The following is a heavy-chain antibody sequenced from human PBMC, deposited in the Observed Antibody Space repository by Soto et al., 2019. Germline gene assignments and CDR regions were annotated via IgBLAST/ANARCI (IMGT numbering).Heavy chain of an antibody. CDR2: INAGNGNT. Sequence: QVPLVQSGAEVKKPGASVKVSCKASGYTFTNYAMHWVRQAPGQRLEWMGWINAGNGNTKYSQKFQGRVTITRDTSASTAYMELSSLRSEDTAVYYCAIDECSGWYVWFDPWGQGTLVTVSS. CDR3: AIDECSGWYVWFDP. V-gene: IGHV1-3*01. CDR1: GYTFTNYA. D-gene: IGHD6-19*01. J-gene: IGHJ5*02.